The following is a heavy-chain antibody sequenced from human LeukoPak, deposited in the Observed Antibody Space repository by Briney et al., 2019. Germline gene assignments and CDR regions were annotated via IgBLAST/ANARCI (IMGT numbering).Heavy chain of an antibody. CDR2: ISGSGGST. CDR3: AKEGPYYYDSSGYYSFDY. Sequence: GGSLRLYCAASGFTFSSYAMSWVRQAPGKGLEWVSAISGSGGSTYYADSVKGRFTISRDNSKNTLYLQMNSLRAEDTAVYYCAKEGPYYYDSSGYYSFDYWGQGTLVTVSS. D-gene: IGHD3-22*01. CDR1: GFTFSSYA. J-gene: IGHJ4*02. V-gene: IGHV3-23*01.